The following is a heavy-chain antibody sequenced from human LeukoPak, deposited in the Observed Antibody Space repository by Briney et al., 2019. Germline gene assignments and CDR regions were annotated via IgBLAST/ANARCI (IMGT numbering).Heavy chain of an antibody. CDR2: MNPNSGNT. CDR3: ARGNWRWLQFYYYYYMDV. Sequence: ASVKVSCKASGYTFTSYDINWVRQATGQGLEWMGWMNPNSGNTGYAQKFQGRVTITRNTSISTAYMELSSLRSEDTAVYYCARGNWRWLQFYYYYYMDVWGKGTTVTVSS. V-gene: IGHV1-8*03. D-gene: IGHD5-24*01. CDR1: GYTFTSYD. J-gene: IGHJ6*03.